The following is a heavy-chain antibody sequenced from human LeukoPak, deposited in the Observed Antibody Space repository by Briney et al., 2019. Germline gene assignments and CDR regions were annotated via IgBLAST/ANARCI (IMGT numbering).Heavy chain of an antibody. J-gene: IGHJ4*02. CDR2: IYNSGRT. CDR3: AREGGYVERTLDS. D-gene: IGHD3-10*02. Sequence: SETLSLPRTVSGGSISSGGHFWTWIRQHPGKGLEWIGYIYNSGRTYYNPSLKSRVTISLDTSKNQFSLKLSSVTAADTAVYYCAREGGYVERTLDSWGQGTLVTVSP. CDR1: GGSISSGGHF. V-gene: IGHV4-31*03.